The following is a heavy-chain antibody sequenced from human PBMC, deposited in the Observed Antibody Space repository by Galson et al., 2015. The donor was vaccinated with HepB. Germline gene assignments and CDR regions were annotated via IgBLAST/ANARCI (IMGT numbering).Heavy chain of an antibody. CDR1: GFNFSDYY. Sequence: SLRLSCAASGFNFSDYYMSWIRQTPEKGLEWLSYISMSSGHTNYAGAVKGRFTISGDNAKNTLFLQMTNLSAEDTAVYYCATYRFLSTSTGRFFRHWGQGTLVTVSS. CDR3: ATYRFLSTSTGRFFRH. CDR2: ISMSSGHT. D-gene: IGHD2/OR15-2a*01. V-gene: IGHV3-11*06. J-gene: IGHJ1*01.